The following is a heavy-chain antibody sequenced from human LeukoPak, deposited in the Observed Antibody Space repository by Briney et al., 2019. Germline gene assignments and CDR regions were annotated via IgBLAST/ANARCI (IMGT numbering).Heavy chain of an antibody. J-gene: IGHJ4*02. V-gene: IGHV3-23*01. Sequence: GGSLRLSCAASGFTFSSYAMSWVRQAPGKGLEWVSRISGSGGSTYYADSVKGRLTIPRDNSKNTLYLQMNSLRAEDTAIYYCAKDIRYFDSWGQGTLVTVSS. CDR3: AKDIRYFDS. D-gene: IGHD3-9*01. CDR1: GFTFSSYA. CDR2: ISGSGGST.